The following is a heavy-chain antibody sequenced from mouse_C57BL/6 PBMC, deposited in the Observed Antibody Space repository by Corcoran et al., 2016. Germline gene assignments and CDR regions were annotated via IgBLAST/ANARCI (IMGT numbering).Heavy chain of an antibody. CDR1: GYTFTDYY. D-gene: IGHD2-1*01. CDR2: INPNNGGT. CDR3: AIDYGNVV. J-gene: IGHJ1*03. Sequence: EVQLQQSGPELVKPGASVKISCKASGYTFTDYYMNWVKQSHGKSLEWIGYINPNNGGTSYNQKFKGKATLTVDKSSSTAYMELSSLTSEDSTVYYCAIDYGNVVWGTGTSVTVSS. V-gene: IGHV1-26*01.